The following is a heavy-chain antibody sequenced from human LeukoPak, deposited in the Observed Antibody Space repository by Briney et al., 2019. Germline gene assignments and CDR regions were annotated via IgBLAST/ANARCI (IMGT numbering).Heavy chain of an antibody. Sequence: QPGGSLRLSCAASGFTFSSYPMSWVRQAPGKGLEWVSAISDDGGDRKYAVSVKGRFTISRDNSKNTLYLHMNSLRAEDTAIYYCGRDWKLDYWGQGTLVTVSS. J-gene: IGHJ4*02. CDR2: ISDDGGDR. V-gene: IGHV3-23*01. D-gene: IGHD1-1*01. CDR3: GRDWKLDY. CDR1: GFTFSSYP.